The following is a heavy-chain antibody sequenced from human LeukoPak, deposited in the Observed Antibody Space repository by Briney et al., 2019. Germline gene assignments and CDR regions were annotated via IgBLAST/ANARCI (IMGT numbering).Heavy chain of an antibody. J-gene: IGHJ6*03. D-gene: IGHD4-11*01. Sequence: ASVKVSCKASGYTFTSYGISWVRQAPGHGLEWMGWVSAYNGNTKYAQKLQGRVTMTTDTSTSTAYMELRSLRSDDTAVYYCARDPNTYSNYYYMDVWGKGTTVTVSS. CDR3: ARDPNTYSNYYYMDV. CDR2: VSAYNGNT. CDR1: GYTFTSYG. V-gene: IGHV1-18*01.